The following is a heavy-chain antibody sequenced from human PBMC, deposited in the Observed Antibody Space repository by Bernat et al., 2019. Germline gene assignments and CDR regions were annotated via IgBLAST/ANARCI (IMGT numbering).Heavy chain of an antibody. CDR1: GFIFSSYG. V-gene: IGHV3-30*18. CDR3: AKLLYSGYDPSRDY. D-gene: IGHD5-12*01. Sequence: QEQLVESGGGVVQPGRSLRLSCAGSGFIFSSYGMHWVRQAPGKGLEWMAVISYDGSAKYYADSVKGRFTISRDNTKNTLYLQMNSLRAEDTAVYYCAKLLYSGYDPSRDYWGQGTLVTVSS. J-gene: IGHJ4*02. CDR2: ISYDGSAK.